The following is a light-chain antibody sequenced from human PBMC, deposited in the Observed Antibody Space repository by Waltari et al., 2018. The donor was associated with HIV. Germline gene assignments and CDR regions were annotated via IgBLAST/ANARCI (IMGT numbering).Light chain of an antibody. Sequence: QSALTQPASVSGSPGQSITIPCTGASSDIGNYKYVSWYQHHPGIAPKLIIYEDNNRPSGVSNRFSGSKSGKTASLTISGLQAEDESDYYCSPYTDSSVIFGGGTKVTVL. CDR1: SSDIGNYKY. CDR3: SPYTDSSVI. V-gene: IGLV2-14*01. J-gene: IGLJ2*01. CDR2: EDN.